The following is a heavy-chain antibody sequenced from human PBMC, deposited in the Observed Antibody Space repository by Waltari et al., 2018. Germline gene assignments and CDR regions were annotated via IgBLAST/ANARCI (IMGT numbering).Heavy chain of an antibody. CDR2: LRYDGSNE. J-gene: IGHJ4*02. CDR1: GFSFSSYG. V-gene: IGHV3-30*02. D-gene: IGHD5-12*01. CDR3: AKDISDILATRAFDY. Sequence: QVQLVESGGGVVQPGGSLRLSCAASGFSFSSYGMHWVRQAPGKGLEWVAFLRYDGSNEYYADSVQGRFSISRDNSKNTLYLQMNSLRPEDTAVYYCAKDISDILATRAFDYWGQGTLVTVSS.